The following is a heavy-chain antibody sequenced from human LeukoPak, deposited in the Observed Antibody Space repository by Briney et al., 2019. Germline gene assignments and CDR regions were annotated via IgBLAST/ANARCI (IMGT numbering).Heavy chain of an antibody. J-gene: IGHJ3*02. Sequence: PSQTLSLTCTVSGGSISSGSYYWSWIRQPAGKGLEWIGRIYTSGSTNYNPSLKSRVTISVDTSKNQFSLKLSSVTAADTAVYYCAKGHQVVMDAFDIWGQGTMVTVSS. CDR3: AKGHQVVMDAFDI. CDR2: IYTSGST. V-gene: IGHV4-61*02. D-gene: IGHD3-22*01. CDR1: GGSISSGSYY.